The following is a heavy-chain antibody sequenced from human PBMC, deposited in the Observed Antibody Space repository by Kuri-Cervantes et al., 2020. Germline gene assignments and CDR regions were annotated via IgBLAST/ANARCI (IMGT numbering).Heavy chain of an antibody. D-gene: IGHD2-21*02. Sequence: GGSLRLSCAASGFAFSSYSLNWVRQAPGKGLEWVAVISYDGSNKYYADSVKGRFTISRDNSKNTRYLQMNSLRAEDTAVYYCARDMVVVTANHIKGDAFDIWGQGTMVTVSS. CDR1: GFAFSSYS. CDR2: ISYDGSNK. J-gene: IGHJ3*02. CDR3: ARDMVVVTANHIKGDAFDI. V-gene: IGHV3-30-3*01.